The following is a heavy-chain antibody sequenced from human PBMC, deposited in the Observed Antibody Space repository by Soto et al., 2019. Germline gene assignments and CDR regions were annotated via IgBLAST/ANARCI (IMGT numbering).Heavy chain of an antibody. CDR2: IYYSGST. J-gene: IGHJ6*02. CDR3: ARVLDYGDPGSYYYYGMDV. D-gene: IGHD4-17*01. Sequence: SETLSLTCTVSGGSISSYYWSWIRQPPGKGLEWIGYIYYSGSTNYNPSLKSRVTISVDTSKSQFSLKLSSVTAADTAVYYCARVLDYGDPGSYYYYGMDVWGQGTTVTVSS. CDR1: GGSISSYY. V-gene: IGHV4-59*01.